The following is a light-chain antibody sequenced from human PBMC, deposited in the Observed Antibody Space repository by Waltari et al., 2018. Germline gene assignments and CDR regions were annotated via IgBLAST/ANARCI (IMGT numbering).Light chain of an antibody. V-gene: IGLV1-40*01. J-gene: IGLJ2*01. CDR3: QSLDMSLSGGVV. CDR1: SSNIGAGHD. CDR2: GIN. Sequence: QSVLTQPPSVSGAPGKRITISCTGSSSNIGAGHDVTWYRVFPGAAPKVHLDGINNRPSGFPDRFSGSKSATSASLAITGLQAEDAADYYYQSLDMSLSGGVVFGGGTKVTVL.